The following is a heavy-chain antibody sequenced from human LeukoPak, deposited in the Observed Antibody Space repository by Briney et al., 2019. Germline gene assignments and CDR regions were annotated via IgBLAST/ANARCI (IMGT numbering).Heavy chain of an antibody. CDR1: GFTVSGNY. CDR2: IYNGDTT. Sequence: PGGSLRLSCAASGFTVSGNYMSWVRQAPGKGLEWVSVIYNGDTTYYADSVKGRFTISRDNSKNTLYLQMNSLRAEDTAVYYCALLDRSGWYCIDNWGQGTLVTVSS. V-gene: IGHV3-53*01. CDR3: ALLDRSGWYCIDN. D-gene: IGHD6-19*01. J-gene: IGHJ4*02.